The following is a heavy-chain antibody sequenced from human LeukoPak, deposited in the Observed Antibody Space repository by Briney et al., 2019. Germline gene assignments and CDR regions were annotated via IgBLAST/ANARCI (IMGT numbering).Heavy chain of an antibody. D-gene: IGHD3-22*01. CDR3: ARDRSPGRGYFPNYFDY. J-gene: IGHJ4*02. CDR2: ISSSGSTI. Sequence: GESLKISCAASGFTFSDYYMNWIRQAPGKGLEWVSYISSSGSTIYYADSVKGRFTISRDNAKNSLYLEMNSLRAEDTAVYYCARDRSPGRGYFPNYFDYWGQGTLVTVSS. V-gene: IGHV3-11*01. CDR1: GFTFSDYY.